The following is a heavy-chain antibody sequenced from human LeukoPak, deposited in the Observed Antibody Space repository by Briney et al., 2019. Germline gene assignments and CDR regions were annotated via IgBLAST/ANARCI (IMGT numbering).Heavy chain of an antibody. D-gene: IGHD5-18*01. CDR1: GGSISSSSYY. CDR3: ARGGGYSYERKYYFDY. J-gene: IGHJ4*02. Sequence: SETLSLACTVSGGSISSSSYYWGWIRQPPGKGLEWIGYIYYSGSTYYNPSLKSRVTISVDTSKNQFSLKLSSVTAADTAVYYCARGGGYSYERKYYFDYWGQGTLVTVSS. CDR2: IYYSGST. V-gene: IGHV4-30-4*08.